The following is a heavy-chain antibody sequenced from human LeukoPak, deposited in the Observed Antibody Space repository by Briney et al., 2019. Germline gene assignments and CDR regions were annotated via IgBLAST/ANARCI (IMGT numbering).Heavy chain of an antibody. V-gene: IGHV5-51*01. CDR2: IYPGDSDT. D-gene: IGHD5-18*01. Sequence: TAGESLQISCQGSGYNFTTYWIGWVRQLPGKGLEWMGIIYPGDSDTRYSPSFQGQVTISADKSISTAYLQWSSLKASDTAMYYCARRPKRSTAMVPHFDYWGQGTLVTVSS. CDR3: ARRPKRSTAMVPHFDY. CDR1: GYNFTTYW. J-gene: IGHJ4*02.